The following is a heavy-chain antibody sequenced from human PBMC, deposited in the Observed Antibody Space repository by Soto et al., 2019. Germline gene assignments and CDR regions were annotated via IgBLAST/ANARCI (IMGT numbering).Heavy chain of an antibody. J-gene: IGHJ5*02. CDR3: AKGNVGFGADNWFDP. CDR2: ISGSGGST. D-gene: IGHD3-10*01. V-gene: IGHV3-23*01. Sequence: EVQLLESGGGLVQPGGSLRLSCAASGFTFSSYAMSWVRQAPGKGLEWVSAISGSGGSTYYADSVKGRFTISRDISKSTLDLQMSSLRAEDTAVYYCAKGNVGFGADNWFDPWGQGTLVTVSS. CDR1: GFTFSSYA.